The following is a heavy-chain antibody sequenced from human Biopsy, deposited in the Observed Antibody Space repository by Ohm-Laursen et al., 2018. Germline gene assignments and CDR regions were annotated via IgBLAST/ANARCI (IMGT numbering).Heavy chain of an antibody. V-gene: IGHV1-8*01. J-gene: IGHJ4*02. CDR3: ARWETTLGRSLDS. D-gene: IGHD1-26*01. CDR2: MSPNTGNT. Sequence: SEKVSCKASGYTFTSHDINWVRQATGQGLEWMGWMSPNTGNTVYAQRFQDRATMTSDTSTGTAFMELTSHASDDTAVYFCARWETTLGRSLDSWGQGTLVAVSS. CDR1: GYTFTSHD.